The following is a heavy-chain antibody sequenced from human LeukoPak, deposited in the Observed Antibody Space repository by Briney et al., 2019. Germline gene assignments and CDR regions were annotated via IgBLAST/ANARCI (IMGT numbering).Heavy chain of an antibody. CDR3: ARGQWKTMVRGASRGLRY. D-gene: IGHD3-10*01. V-gene: IGHV1-8*02. CDR1: GYTFTSYG. Sequence: ASVKVSCKASGYTFTSYGISWVRQATGQGLEWMGWMNPNSGNTGYAQKFQGRVTMTRNTSISTAYMELSSLRSEDTAVYYCARGQWKTMVRGASRGLRYWGQGTLVTVSS. J-gene: IGHJ4*02. CDR2: MNPNSGNT.